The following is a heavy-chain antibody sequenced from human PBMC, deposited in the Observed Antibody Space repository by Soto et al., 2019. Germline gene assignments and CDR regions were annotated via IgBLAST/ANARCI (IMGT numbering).Heavy chain of an antibody. CDR1: GGTFSSYT. Sequence: QVQLVQSGAEVKKPGSSVKVSCKASGGTFSSYTISWVRQAPGQGLEWMGRIIPILGIANYAQKFQGRVTITADKSASTAYMELSSLRSEYMAVYYCALGDDYIWGINYYFDYWGQGTLVTVSS. D-gene: IGHD3-16*01. V-gene: IGHV1-69*02. CDR3: ALGDDYIWGINYYFDY. J-gene: IGHJ4*02. CDR2: IIPILGIA.